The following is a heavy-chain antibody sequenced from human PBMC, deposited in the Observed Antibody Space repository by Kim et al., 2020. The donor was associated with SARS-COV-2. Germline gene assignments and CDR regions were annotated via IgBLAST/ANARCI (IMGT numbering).Heavy chain of an antibody. D-gene: IGHD6-13*01. CDR1: GGSFSGYY. CDR2: INHSGST. V-gene: IGHV4-34*01. Sequence: SETLSLTCGVYGGSFSGYYWSWIRQPPGKGLEWIGEINHSGSTNYNPSLKSRVTISVDTSKNQFSLKLSSVTAAATAVYYCSRAGYSSSWYVGSWFDPLG. CDR3: SRAGYSSSWYVGSWFDP. J-gene: IGHJ5*02.